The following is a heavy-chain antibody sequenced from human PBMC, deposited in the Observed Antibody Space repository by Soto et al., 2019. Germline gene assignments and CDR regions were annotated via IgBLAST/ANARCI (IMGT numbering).Heavy chain of an antibody. Sequence: QVQPVQSGAEVKKPGASVKISCKASGHTFTGYYIHWVRQSPGQGLEWMGCINHNSGGTDYEQKFQGRVTMTKDTSISTVYMEFTSLRSADTAVYYCARGKPLDAEIYTWFDPWGHGTLVTVSS. V-gene: IGHV1-2*02. CDR1: GHTFTGYY. D-gene: IGHD2-2*01. CDR2: INHNSGGT. J-gene: IGHJ5*02. CDR3: ARGKPLDAEIYTWFDP.